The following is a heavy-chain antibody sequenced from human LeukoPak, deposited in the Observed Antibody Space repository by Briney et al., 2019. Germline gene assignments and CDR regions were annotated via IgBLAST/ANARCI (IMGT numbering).Heavy chain of an antibody. J-gene: IGHJ1*01. CDR3: AKDIHSSSWYYFQH. D-gene: IGHD6-13*01. CDR1: GFTFDDYA. Sequence: GGSLRLSCAASGFTFDDYAMHWVRQAPGKGLEWVSLISWDAGSTYYADSVKGRFTISRDNSKNSLYLQMNSLRAEDTALYYCAKDIHSSSWYYFQHWGQGTLVTVSS. V-gene: IGHV3-43D*04. CDR2: ISWDAGST.